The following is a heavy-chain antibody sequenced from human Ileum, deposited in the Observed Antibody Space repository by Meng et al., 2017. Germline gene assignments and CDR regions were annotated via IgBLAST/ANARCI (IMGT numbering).Heavy chain of an antibody. J-gene: IGHJ4*02. Sequence: QGSGPGPAKLSDTLSLPCTVSCDSISTTNYYWGWIRQPPGRGLEWIGTLYSSGSAFYNPALEGRVTTSIDTSRNQFSLKLNSVSAADTAVYYCARKMSGTMLDFWGPGTLVTVSS. CDR1: CDSISTTNYY. D-gene: IGHD1-1*01. CDR3: ARKMSGTMLDF. CDR2: LYSSGSA. V-gene: IGHV4-39*07.